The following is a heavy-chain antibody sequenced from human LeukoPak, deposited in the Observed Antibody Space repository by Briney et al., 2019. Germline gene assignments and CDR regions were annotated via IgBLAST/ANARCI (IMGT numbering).Heavy chain of an antibody. CDR3: ARGGVSYYGVVDY. D-gene: IGHD1-26*01. V-gene: IGHV4-59*02. CDR2: IYYSGST. Sequence: PSETLSLTCTVSGGSVSSYFWSWIRQPPGKGLEWIGYIYYSGSTNYNPSLKSRVTISVDTSKNQFSLKLSSVTAADTAVYYCARGGVSYYGVVDYWGQGTLVTVSS. CDR1: GGSVSSYF. J-gene: IGHJ4*02.